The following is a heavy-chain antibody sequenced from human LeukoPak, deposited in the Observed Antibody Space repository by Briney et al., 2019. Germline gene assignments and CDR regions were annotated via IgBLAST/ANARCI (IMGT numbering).Heavy chain of an antibody. CDR3: AREVGAHDAFDI. CDR2: IIPIFGTA. D-gene: IGHD3-10*01. Sequence: SVMVSCKASGYTFTSYGISWVRQAPGQGLEWMGGIIPIFGTANYAQKFQGRVTITADESTSTAYMELSSLRSEDTAVYYCAREVGAHDAFDIWGQGTMVTVSS. V-gene: IGHV1-69*13. J-gene: IGHJ3*02. CDR1: GYTFTSYG.